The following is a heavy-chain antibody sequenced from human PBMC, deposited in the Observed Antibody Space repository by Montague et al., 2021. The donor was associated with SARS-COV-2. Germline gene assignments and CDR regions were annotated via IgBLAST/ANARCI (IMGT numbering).Heavy chain of an antibody. CDR2: ISSSSSYI. CDR1: GFTFSSYS. J-gene: IGHJ5*02. D-gene: IGHD3-9*01. Sequence: SLRLSCAASGFTFSSYSMNWVRQAPGKGLEWASSISSSSSYIYYADSVKGRFTISRDNAKNSLYLQMNSLRAEDTAVYYCARDYHYDILTGYYSSWGQGTLVTVSS. V-gene: IGHV3-21*01. CDR3: ARDYHYDILTGYYSS.